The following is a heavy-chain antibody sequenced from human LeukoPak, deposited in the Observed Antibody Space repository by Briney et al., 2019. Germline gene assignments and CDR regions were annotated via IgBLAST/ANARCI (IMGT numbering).Heavy chain of an antibody. J-gene: IGHJ6*02. V-gene: IGHV3-48*03. CDR2: LSGSGSTR. Sequence: GGSLRLSCAASGFTFSSFEMNWVRQAPGKGLECISYLSGSGSTRYYADSVKGRFTISRDTAKNSLYLQMNSLRDEDTAVYYCARERNGMDVWGQGTTVTVSS. CDR3: ARERNGMDV. CDR1: GFTFSSFE.